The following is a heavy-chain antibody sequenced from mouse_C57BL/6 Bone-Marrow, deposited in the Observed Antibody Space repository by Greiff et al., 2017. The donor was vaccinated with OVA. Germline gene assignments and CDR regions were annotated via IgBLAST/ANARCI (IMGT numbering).Heavy chain of an antibody. V-gene: IGHV1-26*01. Sequence: VQLQQSGPELVKPGASVKISCKASGYTFADYYMNWVKQSHGKSLEWIGDINPNNGGTRYNQKFKGKATLTVDKSSSTAYMELRSLTSEYSAVYYCARWTYDYDLYWYFDVWGTGTTVTVSS. CDR2: INPNNGGT. D-gene: IGHD2-4*01. CDR1: GYTFADYY. CDR3: ARWTYDYDLYWYFDV. J-gene: IGHJ1*03.